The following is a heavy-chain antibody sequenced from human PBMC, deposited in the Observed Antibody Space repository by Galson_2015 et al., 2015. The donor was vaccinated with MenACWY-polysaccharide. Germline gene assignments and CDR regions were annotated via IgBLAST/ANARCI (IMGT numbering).Heavy chain of an antibody. J-gene: IGHJ6*02. V-gene: IGHV3-74*01. CDR2: INSDGSST. D-gene: IGHD4-11*01. CDR3: AREVTHNSSPGYYYGMDV. Sequence: SLRLSCAASGFTFSSYWMHWVRQAPGKGLVWVSRINSDGSSTSYADSVKGRFTISRDNAKNTLYLQMNSLRAEDTAVYYCAREVTHNSSPGYYYGMDVWGQGTTVTVSS. CDR1: GFTFSSYW.